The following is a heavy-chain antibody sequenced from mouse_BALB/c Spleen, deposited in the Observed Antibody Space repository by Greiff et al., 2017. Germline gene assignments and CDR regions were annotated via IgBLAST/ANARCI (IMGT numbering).Heavy chain of an antibody. V-gene: IGHV5-17*02. Sequence: DVKLVESGGGLVQPGGSRKLSCAASGFTFSSFGMHWVRQAPEKGLEWVAYISSGSSTIYYADTVKGRFTISRDNPKNTLFLQMTSLRSEDTAMYYCARLGADAMDYWGQGTSVTVSS. CDR2: ISSGSSTI. CDR3: ARLGADAMDY. J-gene: IGHJ4*01. D-gene: IGHD3-3*01. CDR1: GFTFSSFG.